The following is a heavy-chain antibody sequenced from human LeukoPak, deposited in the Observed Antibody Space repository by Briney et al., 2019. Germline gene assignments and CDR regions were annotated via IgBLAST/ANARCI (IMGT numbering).Heavy chain of an antibody. J-gene: IGHJ4*02. V-gene: IGHV3-30*02. CDR2: IQYDGSKK. CDR3: AKDIGSHYDY. CDR1: GFTFSSNG. Sequence: QAGGSLRLSCVASGFTFSSNGMHWVRQAPGKGLEWVTFIQYDGSKKYYADSVKGRFTISRDNSKNTLYLEMNSLRAEDTAVYYCAKDIGSHYDYWGQGILVTVSS. D-gene: IGHD3-10*01.